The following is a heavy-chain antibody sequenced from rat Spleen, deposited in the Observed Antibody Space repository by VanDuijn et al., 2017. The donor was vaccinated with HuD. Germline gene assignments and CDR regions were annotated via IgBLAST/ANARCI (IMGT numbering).Heavy chain of an antibody. CDR2: MWYDGVT. V-gene: IGHV2-13*01. D-gene: IGHD1-6*01. Sequence: QVQLKESGPGLVQSSQTLSLSCTVSGFSLSNYGVIWVRQPPGKGLEWMGKMWYDGVTYYNSALKSRLSISRDTSKSQVFLKMNSLQTEDTAMYFCARWRYTTDWFAYWGQGTLVTVSS. J-gene: IGHJ3*01. CDR1: GFSLSNYG. CDR3: ARWRYTTDWFAY.